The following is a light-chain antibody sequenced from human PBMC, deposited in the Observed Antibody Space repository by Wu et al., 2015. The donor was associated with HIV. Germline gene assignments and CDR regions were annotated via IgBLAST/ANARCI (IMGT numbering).Light chain of an antibody. CDR2: HSS. Sequence: EIVLTQSPDTLYLSPGERATLSCRASQTVTSNYLAWYQHKPGQAPRLLIYHSSTRATGISDRFSGSGSGTDFTLTVDRLEPEDFAIYFCQQYERSPSTFGQGTKLETK. V-gene: IGKV3-20*01. CDR1: QTVTSNY. CDR3: QQYERSPST. J-gene: IGKJ2*01.